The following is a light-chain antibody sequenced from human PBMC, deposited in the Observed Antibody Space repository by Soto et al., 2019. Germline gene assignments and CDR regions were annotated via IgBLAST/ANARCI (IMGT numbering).Light chain of an antibody. CDR2: DAS. J-gene: IGKJ1*01. CDR3: QQYETYVWT. CDR1: QTISSW. Sequence: DIQMTQSPSTLSASVGDRVTITCRASQTISSWLAWYQQKPGKAPKLLTYDASSLQSGVPSRFSGSGSGTEFTLTISGLQPDDFATYFCQQYETYVWTFGQGTKVEIK. V-gene: IGKV1-5*01.